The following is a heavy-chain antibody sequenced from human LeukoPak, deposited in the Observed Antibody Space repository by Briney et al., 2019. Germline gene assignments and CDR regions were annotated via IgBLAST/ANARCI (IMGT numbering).Heavy chain of an antibody. CDR1: EFSVGSNY. Sequence: GGSLRLSCAASEFSVGSNYMTWVRQAPGKGLEWVSLIYSGGSTYYADSVKGRFTISRDNSKNTLYLQMNSLRAEDTAVYYCAKHGANYYYYYMDVRGKGTTVTVSS. CDR3: AKHGANYYYYYMDV. CDR2: IYSGGST. V-gene: IGHV3-66*04. J-gene: IGHJ6*03. D-gene: IGHD4/OR15-4a*01.